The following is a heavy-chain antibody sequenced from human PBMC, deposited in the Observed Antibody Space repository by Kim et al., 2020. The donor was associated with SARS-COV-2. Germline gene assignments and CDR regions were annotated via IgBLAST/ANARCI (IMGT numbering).Heavy chain of an antibody. CDR3: AKDDCYGSCLDAFDI. J-gene: IGHJ3*02. D-gene: IGHD2-15*01. V-gene: IGHV3-30*02. Sequence: ADSVKGRLTISRDNSKNTLYLQMNSLRAEDTAVYYCAKDDCYGSCLDAFDIWGQGTMVTVSS.